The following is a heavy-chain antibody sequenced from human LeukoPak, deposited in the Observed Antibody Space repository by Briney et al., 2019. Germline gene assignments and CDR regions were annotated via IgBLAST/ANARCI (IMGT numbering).Heavy chain of an antibody. D-gene: IGHD7-27*01. CDR3: ATLDQLGIPPFDY. V-gene: IGHV1-69*13. CDR2: IIPIFGTA. CDR1: GGTFSSYA. Sequence: GASVKVSCKASGGTFSSYAISWVRQAPGQGLEWMGGIIPIFGTANYAQKFQGRVTITADESTSTAYMELSSLRSEDTAVYYCATLDQLGIPPFDYWGQGTLVTVSS. J-gene: IGHJ4*02.